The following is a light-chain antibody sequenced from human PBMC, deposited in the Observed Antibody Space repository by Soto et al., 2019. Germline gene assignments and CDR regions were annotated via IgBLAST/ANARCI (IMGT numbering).Light chain of an antibody. CDR1: SSDIGGHNY. Sequence: QSALTQPASVSGSPGQSINISCTGTSSDIGGHNYVSWYQQAPGKAPKLMIYEVTNRPSGVSNRFSRSKSGNTPSLTISGLQPEYEADYYCSSFATNITPCGFGTGTKVTV. J-gene: IGLJ1*01. CDR3: SSFATNITPCG. CDR2: EVT. V-gene: IGLV2-14*01.